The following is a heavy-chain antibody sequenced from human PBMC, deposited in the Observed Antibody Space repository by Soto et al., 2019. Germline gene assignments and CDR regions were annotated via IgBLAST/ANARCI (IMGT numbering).Heavy chain of an antibody. V-gene: IGHV2-5*02. Sequence: QITLKESGPTLVKPTQTLTLTCTFSWFSLSTIGVGVAWIRQPPGKALEWLALIYWDDDKRYRPSLKSRLTITKDTSKNQVALTITNMDPVETATYYCAHSRKSYSDILTGYNYWGQGTLVTVSS. CDR2: IYWDDDK. CDR1: WFSLSTIGVG. J-gene: IGHJ4*02. D-gene: IGHD3-9*01. CDR3: AHSRKSYSDILTGYNY.